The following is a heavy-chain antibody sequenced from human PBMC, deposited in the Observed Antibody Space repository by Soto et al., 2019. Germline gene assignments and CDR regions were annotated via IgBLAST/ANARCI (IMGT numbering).Heavy chain of an antibody. Sequence: SETLSLTCTVSGGSISSGDYYWSWIRQPPGKGLEWIGYIYYSGSTYYNPSLKSRVTISVDTSKNQFSLKLSSVTAADTAVYYCARTQRGYSYGQDFDYWGQGTLVTVSS. D-gene: IGHD5-18*01. V-gene: IGHV4-30-4*01. CDR1: GGSISSGDYY. CDR2: IYYSGST. J-gene: IGHJ4*02. CDR3: ARTQRGYSYGQDFDY.